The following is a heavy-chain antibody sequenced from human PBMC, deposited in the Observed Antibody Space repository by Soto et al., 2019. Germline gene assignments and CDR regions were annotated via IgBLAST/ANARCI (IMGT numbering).Heavy chain of an antibody. J-gene: IGHJ4*02. CDR3: ASAMVRGVIALHY. D-gene: IGHD3-10*01. Sequence: QVQLQESGPGLVKPSETLSLTCTVSGGSISSYYWSWIRQPPGKGLEWIGYIYYSGSTNYNPSLKSRVTISVDTSKNLFSLKLSSVTAADTAVYYCASAMVRGVIALHYWGQGTLVTVSS. V-gene: IGHV4-59*08. CDR1: GGSISSYY. CDR2: IYYSGST.